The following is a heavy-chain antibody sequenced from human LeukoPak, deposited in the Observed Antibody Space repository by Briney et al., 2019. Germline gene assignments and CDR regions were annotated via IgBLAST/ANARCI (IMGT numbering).Heavy chain of an antibody. CDR3: ARGDFGPFEY. D-gene: IGHD3-10*01. V-gene: IGHV1-2*02. CDR1: GYTFTSYA. Sequence: ASVKVSCKASGYTFTSYAMHWVRQAPGQGLEWMGWINPNSGGTDYAQKFQGRVTMTRDTSISTAYMELSRLRSDDTAVYYCARGDFGPFEYWGQGALVTVSS. J-gene: IGHJ4*02. CDR2: INPNSGGT.